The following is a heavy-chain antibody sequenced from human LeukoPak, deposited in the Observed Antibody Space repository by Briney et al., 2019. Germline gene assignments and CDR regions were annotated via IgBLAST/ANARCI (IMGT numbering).Heavy chain of an antibody. CDR3: ARIIKSGATNWFDP. J-gene: IGHJ5*02. D-gene: IGHD3-10*01. CDR1: GYTYTGYY. V-gene: IGHV1-2*02. CDR2: INPNSGGT. Sequence: GASVKVSCKASGYTYTGYYMHWVRQAPGQGLEWMGWINPNSGGTNYAQKFQGRVTMTRDTSISTAYMELSRLRSDDTAVYYCARIIKSGATNWFDPWGQGTLVTVSS.